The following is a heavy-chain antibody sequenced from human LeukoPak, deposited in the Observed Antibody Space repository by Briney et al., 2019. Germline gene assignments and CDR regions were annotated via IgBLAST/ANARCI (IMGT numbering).Heavy chain of an antibody. J-gene: IGHJ4*02. D-gene: IGHD3-10*01. Sequence: SETLSLTCTVSGGSISSYYWSWIRQPPGKGLEWIGYIYYSGSTNYNPSLKSRVTISVDTSKNQFSLKLSSVTAADTAVYYCARLMVRGAFDYWGQGTLVTVSS. CDR2: IYYSGST. CDR3: ARLMVRGAFDY. V-gene: IGHV4-59*08. CDR1: GGSISSYY.